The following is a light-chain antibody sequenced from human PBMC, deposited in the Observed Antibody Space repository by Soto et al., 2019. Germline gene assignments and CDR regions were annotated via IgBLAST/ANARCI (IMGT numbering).Light chain of an antibody. CDR1: QSVSSNY. Sequence: EIVLTQSPGTLSLSPGERATLSCRASQSVSSNYLAWYQQKSGQAPRLLIYDATSRATDVPDRFSGSGSGKEFILTIRSLQSEDFAVYYCQHYNNWLGTFGGGTKVEIK. CDR2: DAT. CDR3: QHYNNWLGT. V-gene: IGKV3D-20*02. J-gene: IGKJ4*01.